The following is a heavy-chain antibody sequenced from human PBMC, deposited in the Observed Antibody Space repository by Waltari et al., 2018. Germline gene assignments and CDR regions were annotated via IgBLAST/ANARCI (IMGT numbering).Heavy chain of an antibody. V-gene: IGHV4-38-2*02. Sequence: QVQLQESGPGLVKPSETLSLTCTVSGHSITGGYHWPWMRQTPGKGREWIGSIYHDGSTFYNPSLNSRVTISLDTSKNQFSLKLNSVTAADTAVHYCARVGWGYCTSRRCYEAVYWGQGTLVTVSS. CDR2: IYHDGST. J-gene: IGHJ4*02. CDR3: ARVGWGYCTSRRCYEAVY. CDR1: GHSITGGYH. D-gene: IGHD2-2*01.